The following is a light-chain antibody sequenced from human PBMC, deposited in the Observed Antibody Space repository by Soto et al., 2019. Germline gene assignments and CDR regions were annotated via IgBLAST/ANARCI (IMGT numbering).Light chain of an antibody. Sequence: EIVLTQSPGTLSLSPGERASLSCRASQSVSSNYLAWYQQKPGQAPRLVIYRASSRATGISDRFSGSGSGTDFTLTISRLEPGDFAVFYCKQYGSSPYTFGQGTKLEIK. J-gene: IGKJ2*01. V-gene: IGKV3-20*01. CDR3: KQYGSSPYT. CDR2: RAS. CDR1: QSVSSNY.